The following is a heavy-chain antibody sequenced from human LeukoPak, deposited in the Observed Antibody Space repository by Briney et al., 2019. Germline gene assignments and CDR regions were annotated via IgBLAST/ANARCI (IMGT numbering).Heavy chain of an antibody. J-gene: IGHJ6*02. Sequence: GGSLRLSCAASGFTFSGCEMNWVRQSPRKGLEWVSYISSSGTTIYYADSVRGRFTISRDNAKNLLYLQMNSLRAEDTAVYYCGRHVSSGWDYYNGLDVWGQGTTVTVSS. D-gene: IGHD6-19*01. CDR3: GRHVSSGWDYYNGLDV. V-gene: IGHV3-48*03. CDR2: ISSSGTTI. CDR1: GFTFSGCE.